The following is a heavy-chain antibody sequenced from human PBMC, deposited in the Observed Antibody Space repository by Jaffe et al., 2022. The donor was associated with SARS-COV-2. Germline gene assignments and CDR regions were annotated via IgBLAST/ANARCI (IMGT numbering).Heavy chain of an antibody. V-gene: IGHV3-9*01. J-gene: IGHJ4*02. CDR2: ISWNSGSI. Sequence: EVQLVESGGGLVQPGRSLRLSCAASGFTFDDYAMHWVRQAPGKGLEWVSGISWNSGSIGYADSVKGRFTISRDNAKNSLYLQMNSLRAEDTALYYCAKTSWNGEGYFDYWGQGTLVTVSS. CDR3: AKTSWNGEGYFDY. CDR1: GFTFDDYA. D-gene: IGHD1-1*01.